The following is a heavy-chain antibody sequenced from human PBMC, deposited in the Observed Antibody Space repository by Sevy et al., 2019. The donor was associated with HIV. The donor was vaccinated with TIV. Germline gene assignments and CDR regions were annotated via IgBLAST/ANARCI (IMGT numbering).Heavy chain of an antibody. D-gene: IGHD3-10*01. Sequence: ASVKVSCKASGYTFTRYEINWVRQATGQGLEWMGWMNPNSGDTGSGQKFQGRVTMTRNTSISTAYMELRSLRSDDTAVYYCARAIGTTVVTPVDYWGQGTLVTVSS. CDR2: MNPNSGDT. J-gene: IGHJ4*02. V-gene: IGHV1-8*01. CDR1: GYTFTRYE. CDR3: ARAIGTTVVTPVDY.